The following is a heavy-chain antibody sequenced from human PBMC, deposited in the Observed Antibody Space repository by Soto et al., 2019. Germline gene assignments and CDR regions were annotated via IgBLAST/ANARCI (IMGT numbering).Heavy chain of an antibody. CDR1: GFTFSSYA. CDR3: AKYVAALRYLDFSSTSQDAFDI. CDR2: ISGSGGST. D-gene: IGHD2-2*01. V-gene: IGHV3-23*01. Sequence: GGSLRLSCAASGFTFSSYAMSWVRQAPGKGLEWVSAISGSGGSTYYADSVKGRFTISGDNSKNTLYLQMNSLRAEDTAVYYGAKYVAALRYLDFSSTSQDAFDIWGQGTMVTVSS. J-gene: IGHJ3*02.